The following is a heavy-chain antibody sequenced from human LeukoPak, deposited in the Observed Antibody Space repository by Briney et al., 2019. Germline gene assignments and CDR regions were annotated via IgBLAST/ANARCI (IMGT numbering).Heavy chain of an antibody. CDR1: GGSLSSSSYY. D-gene: IGHD4-23*01. V-gene: IGHV4-39*01. Sequence: PSETLSLTCTVSGGSLSSSSYYWGWIRQPPGTGLEWIGSIYYSGSTYYNPSLKSRVTISVDTSKNQFSLKLSSVTAADTAVYYCATTTVVTPYNWFDPWGQGTLVTVSS. CDR3: ATTTVVTPYNWFDP. CDR2: IYYSGST. J-gene: IGHJ5*02.